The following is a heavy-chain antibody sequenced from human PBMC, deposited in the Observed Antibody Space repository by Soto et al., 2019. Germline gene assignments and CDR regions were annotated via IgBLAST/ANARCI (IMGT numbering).Heavy chain of an antibody. CDR2: IIPIFGTA. J-gene: IGHJ5*02. CDR3: ARDLGYSSGWLNWFDP. D-gene: IGHD6-19*01. CDR1: GGTFSSYA. V-gene: IGHV1-69*13. Sequence: ASVKVSCKASGGTFSSYAISWVRQAPGQGLEWMGGIIPIFGTANYAQKFQGRVTITADESTSTAYMELSSLRSEDTAVYYCARDLGYSSGWLNWFDPWGQGTLVTVSS.